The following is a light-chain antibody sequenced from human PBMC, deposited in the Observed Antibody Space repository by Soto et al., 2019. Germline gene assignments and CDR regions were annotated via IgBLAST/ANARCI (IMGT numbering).Light chain of an antibody. CDR1: QDIGNF. CDR3: KTCKIAPFT. Sequence: DIQMTQSPSSLSSFVGDRVTITCRARQDIGNFLAWYQQKPGKVPKLLMYAASTLQSGVPSRSSGSRSGTDFTLTISSLQLGDVETYYCKTCKIAPFTFGGGPKGDIK. CDR2: AAS. V-gene: IGKV1-27*01. J-gene: IGKJ4*01.